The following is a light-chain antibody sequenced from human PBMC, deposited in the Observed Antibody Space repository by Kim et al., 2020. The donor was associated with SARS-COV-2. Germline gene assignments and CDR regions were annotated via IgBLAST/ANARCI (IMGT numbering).Light chain of an antibody. J-gene: IGKJ5*01. CDR1: QGISSA. CDR2: DAS. V-gene: IGKV1-13*02. CDR3: QQFNSYPIT. Sequence: ASVGDRVTITCRSSQGISSALAWYQQKPGKAPKLLIYDASSLESGVPSRFSGSGSGTDFTLTISSLQPEDFATYYCQQFNSYPITFGQGTRLEIK.